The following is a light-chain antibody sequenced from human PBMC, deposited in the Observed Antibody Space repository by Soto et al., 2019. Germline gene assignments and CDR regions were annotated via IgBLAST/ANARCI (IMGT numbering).Light chain of an antibody. CDR1: SSDVGSYNL. J-gene: IGLJ1*01. Sequence: QSALTQPASVSGSPGQSITISCTGTSSDVGSYNLVSWYQQHPGKAPKLMIYEGSKRPSGVSNRFSGSKSGNTAYLTISGLQAEDEADYYCCSYAGSSTWVFGTGTKVTVL. V-gene: IGLV2-23*01. CDR2: EGS. CDR3: CSYAGSSTWV.